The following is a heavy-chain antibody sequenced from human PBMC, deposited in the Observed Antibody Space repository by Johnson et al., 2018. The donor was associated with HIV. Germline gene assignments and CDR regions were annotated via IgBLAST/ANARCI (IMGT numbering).Heavy chain of an antibody. V-gene: IGHV3-66*01. D-gene: IGHD3-3*01. CDR3: ARERWSAYYGAFDI. J-gene: IGHJ3*02. Sequence: VQLVESGGGVVQPGRSLRLSCAASGFTVSSNYMSWVRQAPGKGLEWVSVIYSGGSTYYADSVKGRFTISRDNSKNTLYLQMNSLRPEDTAVYYCARERWSAYYGAFDIWGQGTVVTVSS. CDR2: IYSGGST. CDR1: GFTVSSNY.